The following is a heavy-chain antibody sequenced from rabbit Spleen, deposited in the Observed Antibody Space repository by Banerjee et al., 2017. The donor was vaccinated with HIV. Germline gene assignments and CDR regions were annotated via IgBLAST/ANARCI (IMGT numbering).Heavy chain of an antibody. CDR2: IAGGSSGFT. D-gene: IGHD8-1*01. V-gene: IGHV1S40*01. J-gene: IGHJ6*01. CDR1: GFSFSSSDY. CDR3: TRDTGSSFSSYGMDL. Sequence: QSLEESGGGLVQPEGSLALTCTASGFSFSSSDYICWVRQAPGKGLEWISCIAGGSSGFTYSATWAKGRFIISKTSSTTVTLQMTSLTAADTATYFCTRDTGSSFSSYGMDLWGPGTLVTVS.